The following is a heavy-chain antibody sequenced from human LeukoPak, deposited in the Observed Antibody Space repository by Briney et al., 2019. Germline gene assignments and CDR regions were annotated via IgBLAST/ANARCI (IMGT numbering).Heavy chain of an antibody. CDR3: VRGYSFGPYGLGV. V-gene: IGHV3-64D*09. CDR1: GFPFSSYA. Sequence: PGGSLSHSCSASGFPFSSYAMHWVRQAPGKGLEYVSAISDSGGSTYYADSVKGRFTISRDNSKNTLYLQMSSLRAEDTAVYFCVRGYSFGPYGLGVWGQGITVTVSS. CDR2: ISDSGGST. J-gene: IGHJ6*01. D-gene: IGHD2-15*01.